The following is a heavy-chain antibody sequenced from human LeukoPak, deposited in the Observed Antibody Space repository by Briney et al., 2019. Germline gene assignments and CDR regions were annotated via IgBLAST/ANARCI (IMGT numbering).Heavy chain of an antibody. J-gene: IGHJ3*02. CDR3: ARDLWFGEYAFDI. Sequence: GGSLRLSCAASGFTFSSYSMNWVRQAPGKGLEWVSSISSSSSYIYYADSVKGRFTISRDNAKNSLYLRMNSLRAEDTAVYYCARDLWFGEYAFDIWGQGTMVTVSS. CDR1: GFTFSSYS. CDR2: ISSSSSYI. V-gene: IGHV3-21*01. D-gene: IGHD3-10*01.